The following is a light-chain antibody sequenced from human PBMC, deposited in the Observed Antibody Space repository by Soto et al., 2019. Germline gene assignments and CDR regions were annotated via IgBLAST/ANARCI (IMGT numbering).Light chain of an antibody. CDR1: QSVSSD. CDR2: RAS. V-gene: IGKV3-15*01. CDR3: QQYNNWPPIT. J-gene: IGKJ5*01. Sequence: EIVMTQSPATLSVSPGERATLSCRASQSVSSDLAWYQQKPGQAPRLLIYRASTRATGIPAKFSGSGSGTEFTLTISGLQSEDFAVYYCQQYNNWPPITFGQGTRLEIK.